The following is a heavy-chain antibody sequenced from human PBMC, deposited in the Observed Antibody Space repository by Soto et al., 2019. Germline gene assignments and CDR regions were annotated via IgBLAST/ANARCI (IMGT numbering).Heavy chain of an antibody. J-gene: IGHJ6*03. CDR3: ARGHGSGSTYYYYYMDV. CDR1: GGSFRGYY. Sequence: PSETLSLTCAVYGGSFRGYYWSWIHQPPGKGLEWIGEINHSGSTNYNPSLKSRVTISVDTSKNQFSLKLSSVTAADTAVYYCARGHGSGSTYYYYYMDVRGKGTTVTVSS. CDR2: INHSGST. V-gene: IGHV4-34*01. D-gene: IGHD3-10*01.